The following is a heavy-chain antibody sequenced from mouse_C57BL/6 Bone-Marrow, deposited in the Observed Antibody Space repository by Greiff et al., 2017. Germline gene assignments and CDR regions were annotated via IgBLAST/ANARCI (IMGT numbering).Heavy chain of an antibody. V-gene: IGHV1-69*01. CDR1: GYTFTSYW. CDR3: APLLPTGFDY. Sequence: QVQLQQPGAELVMPGASVKLSCKAPGYTFTSYWMHWVKQRPGQGLEWIGEIDPSDSYTNYNQKFTGKSTLTVDKSSSTAYMQLSSLTSEDSAVYYCAPLLPTGFDYWGQGTTLTVSS. D-gene: IGHD1-2*01. J-gene: IGHJ2*01. CDR2: IDPSDSYT.